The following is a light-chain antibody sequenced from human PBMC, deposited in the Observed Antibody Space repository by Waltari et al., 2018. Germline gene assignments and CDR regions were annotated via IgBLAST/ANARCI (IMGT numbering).Light chain of an antibody. CDR1: PSVTSSY. CDR2: GAS. CDR3: QQYGSSPWT. J-gene: IGKJ1*01. Sequence: DIVLTQSPGTLSLSPGERATLSCRASPSVTSSYFAWYQQKPGQAPRLLIYGASSRATGIPDRFSGSESGTDFTLTISRLEPEDFAEYYCQQYGSSPWTFGHGTKVEIK. V-gene: IGKV3-20*01.